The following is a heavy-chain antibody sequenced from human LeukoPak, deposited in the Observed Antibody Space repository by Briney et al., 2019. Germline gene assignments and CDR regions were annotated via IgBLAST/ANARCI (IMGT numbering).Heavy chain of an antibody. Sequence: GASVKVSCKASGYTFTGYYMHWVRQAPGQGLEWMGWINPNSGGTNYAQKFQGRVTMTRDTSISTAYMELSRLRSDDTAVYYCAREGIAAAGTGWFDPWGQGTLVTVSS. CDR3: AREGIAAAGTGWFDP. J-gene: IGHJ5*02. V-gene: IGHV1-2*02. D-gene: IGHD6-13*01. CDR1: GYTFTGYY. CDR2: INPNSGGT.